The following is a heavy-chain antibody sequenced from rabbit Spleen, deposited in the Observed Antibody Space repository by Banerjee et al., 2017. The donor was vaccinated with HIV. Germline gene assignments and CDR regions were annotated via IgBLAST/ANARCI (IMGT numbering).Heavy chain of an antibody. V-gene: IGHV1S40*01. D-gene: IGHD1-1*01. CDR2: LYAGSSDST. CDR3: ARDQGTSFSTYGMDL. J-gene: IGHJ6*01. CDR1: GFTLSSYW. Sequence: QSLEESGGGLVKPGASLTLSCKASGFTLSSYWMCWVRQAPGKGLEWIACLYAGSSDSTYSATWARGRFTISKTSSTTVTLQMTSLTVADTATYFCARDQGTSFSTYGMDLWGPGTLVTVS.